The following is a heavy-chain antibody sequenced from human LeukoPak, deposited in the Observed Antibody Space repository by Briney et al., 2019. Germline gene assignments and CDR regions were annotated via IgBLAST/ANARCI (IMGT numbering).Heavy chain of an antibody. CDR3: AKGVHTSIRNYDFWSGYYPFDY. V-gene: IGHV4-31*03. D-gene: IGHD3-3*01. Sequence: SQTLSLTCTVSGGSISSGGYYWSWIRQHPGKGLEWIGYIYYSGSTYYNPSLKSRVTISVDTSKNQFSLKLSSVTAADTAVYYCAKGVHTSIRNYDFWSGYYPFDYWGQGTLVTVSS. CDR1: GGSISSGGYY. CDR2: IYYSGST. J-gene: IGHJ4*02.